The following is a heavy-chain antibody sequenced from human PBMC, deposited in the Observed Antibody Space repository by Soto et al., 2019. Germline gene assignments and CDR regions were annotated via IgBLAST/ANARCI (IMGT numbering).Heavy chain of an antibody. CDR2: TYYSGST. J-gene: IGHJ6*02. CDR3: ARRLYYDSSGFEGGGMDV. D-gene: IGHD3-22*01. CDR1: GASIVRSNYY. V-gene: IGHV4-39*01. Sequence: PSETLSLTCTVSGASIVRSNYYWDWIRQPPGKGLEWIGTTYYSGSTYYNPSLKSRVTISVDTSKNQFSLKLSSVTAADTAVYYCARRLYYDSSGFEGGGMDVWGQGTTVTVSS.